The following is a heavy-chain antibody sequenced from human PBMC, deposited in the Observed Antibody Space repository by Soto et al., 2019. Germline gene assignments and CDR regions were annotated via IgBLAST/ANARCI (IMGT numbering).Heavy chain of an antibody. D-gene: IGHD3-3*01. CDR2: IVVGSGNT. V-gene: IGHV1-58*02. J-gene: IGHJ5*02. CDR3: AAEYTYFWGGYPSAP. Sequence: ASVKVACKASGFTFTSSAMQWVLQARGQRLEWIGWIVVGSGNTNYAQKFQERVTITRDMSTSTAYMELSSLRSEDTAVYYCAAEYTYFWGGYPSAPWGRGTLVTVSS. CDR1: GFTFTSSA.